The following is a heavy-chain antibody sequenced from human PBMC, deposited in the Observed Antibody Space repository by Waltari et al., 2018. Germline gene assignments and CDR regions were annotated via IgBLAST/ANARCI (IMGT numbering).Heavy chain of an antibody. CDR1: GGTFRSYA. V-gene: IGHV1-69*05. Sequence: QVQLVQSGAEVKKPGSSVKVSCKASGGTFRSYAISWVRQAPGQGLEWMGGIIPICGTANYAQKFQGRVTITTDESTSTAYMELSSLRSEDTAVYYCARVGEAPHAFDIWGQGTMVTVSS. J-gene: IGHJ3*02. CDR2: IIPICGTA. D-gene: IGHD3-10*01. CDR3: ARVGEAPHAFDI.